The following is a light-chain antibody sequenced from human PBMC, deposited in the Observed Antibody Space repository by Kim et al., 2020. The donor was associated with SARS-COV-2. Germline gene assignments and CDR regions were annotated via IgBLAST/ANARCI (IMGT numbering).Light chain of an antibody. J-gene: IGKJ2*01. CDR1: QSVSTF. Sequence: DIQLTQSPSSLSASVGDRVTITCRASQSVSTFLNWYQQKQGKAPSLLIYSASILQNGVPSRFSGSGSGTDFTLTISSLQPEDFAAYYCQQSYSSPMYTFGQGTKVDIK. CDR3: QQSYSSPMYT. V-gene: IGKV1-39*01. CDR2: SAS.